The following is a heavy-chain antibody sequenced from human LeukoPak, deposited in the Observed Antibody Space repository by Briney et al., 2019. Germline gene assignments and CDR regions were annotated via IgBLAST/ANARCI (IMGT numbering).Heavy chain of an antibody. J-gene: IGHJ4*02. Sequence: SETLSLTCAVSGYSISSGYYWGWIRQPPGKGLEWIGSIYHSGSTYYNPSLKSRVTISVDTSKNQFYLKLSSVTAADTAVYYCARYCSGGSCPIDYWGQGTLVTVSS. D-gene: IGHD2-15*01. CDR1: GYSISSGYY. CDR3: ARYCSGGSCPIDY. V-gene: IGHV4-38-2*01. CDR2: IYHSGST.